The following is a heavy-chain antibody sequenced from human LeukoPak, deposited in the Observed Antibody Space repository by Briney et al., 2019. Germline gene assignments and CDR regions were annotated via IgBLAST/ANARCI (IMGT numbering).Heavy chain of an antibody. CDR2: VYHSGIP. CDR1: GGSITNTNYY. Sequence: SDTLSLTCTVSGGSITNTNYYWAWIRQPPGEGLEWIGSVYHSGIPYYPPSLKSRVSIAVDTSKNHFSLKVTSVTAADTAVYYCAIEWQYQFDYWGQGSRVTISS. CDR3: AIEWQYQFDY. J-gene: IGHJ4*02. D-gene: IGHD4-11*01. V-gene: IGHV4-39*07.